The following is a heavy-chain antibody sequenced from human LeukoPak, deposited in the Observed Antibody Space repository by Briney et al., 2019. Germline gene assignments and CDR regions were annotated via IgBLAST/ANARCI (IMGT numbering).Heavy chain of an antibody. CDR1: GFTFSNYA. CDR3: ARGLYAAPVP. CDR2: ISYDGSNA. J-gene: IGHJ5*02. Sequence: PGGSLRLSCAASGFTFSNYAMHWVRQAPGKGLEWVALISYDGSNAFYADSVKGRFTISRDNSKNTMYLQMNSLRAEDTAVYYCARGLYAAPVPWGQGTLVTVSS. D-gene: IGHD3-16*01. V-gene: IGHV3-30-3*01.